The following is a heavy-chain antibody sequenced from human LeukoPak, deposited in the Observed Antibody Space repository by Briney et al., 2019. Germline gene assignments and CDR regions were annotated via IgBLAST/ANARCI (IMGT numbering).Heavy chain of an antibody. CDR2: ISGSGGST. CDR1: GFTFSSYA. Sequence: PGGSLRLSCAASGFTFSSYAMSWVRQAPGKGLEWVSAISGSGGSTYYAGSVKGRFTTSRDNSKNTLYLQMNSLRAEDTAVYYRAKVEDLITFGGVIVPIFDYWGQGTLVTVSS. CDR3: AKVEDLITFGGVIVPIFDY. J-gene: IGHJ4*02. D-gene: IGHD3-16*02. V-gene: IGHV3-23*01.